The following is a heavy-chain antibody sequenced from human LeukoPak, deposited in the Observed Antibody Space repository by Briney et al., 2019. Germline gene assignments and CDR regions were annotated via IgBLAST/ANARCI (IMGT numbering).Heavy chain of an antibody. CDR1: GGSFSGYY. V-gene: IGHV4-34*01. J-gene: IGHJ3*02. CDR2: INHSGST. D-gene: IGHD1-14*01. CDR3: ARDQRIINPVSNAFDI. Sequence: SETLSLTCAVYGGSFSGYYWSWIRQPPGKGLEWIGEINHSGSTNYNPSLKSRVTISVDTSKNQFSLKLSSVTAADTAVYYCARDQRIINPVSNAFDIWGQGTMVTVSS.